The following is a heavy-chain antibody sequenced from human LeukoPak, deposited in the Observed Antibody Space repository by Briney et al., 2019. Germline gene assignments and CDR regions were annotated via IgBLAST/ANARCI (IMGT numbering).Heavy chain of an antibody. Sequence: GGSLRLSCAASGFAFDGYGMSWVRQAPGKGLGWDAGINTNGGSTGYADSVKGRFTISRDNTKNTQYLQMSSLRAEDTALYYCARDGVGWETTAWGQGTLVTVSS. D-gene: IGHD1-26*01. CDR3: ARDGVGWETTA. V-gene: IGHV3-20*04. J-gene: IGHJ5*02. CDR1: GFAFDGYG. CDR2: INTNGGST.